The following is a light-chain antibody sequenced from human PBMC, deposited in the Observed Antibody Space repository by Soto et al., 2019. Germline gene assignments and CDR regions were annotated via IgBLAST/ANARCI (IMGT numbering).Light chain of an antibody. CDR1: QSVSSNY. CDR2: GAS. CDR3: PQYGSSWP. Sequence: EIVLTQSPGTLSLSPGEIATLSCRASQSVSSNYLVWYQQKPGQAPRLLIYGASNRATGIPDRFSGSGSGTDLNLTISRLEPEDFAVYYCPQYGSSWPFGQGTKVEVK. V-gene: IGKV3-20*01. J-gene: IGKJ1*01.